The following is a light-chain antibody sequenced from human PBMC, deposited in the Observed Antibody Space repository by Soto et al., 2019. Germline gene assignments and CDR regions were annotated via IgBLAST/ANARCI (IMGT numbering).Light chain of an antibody. CDR2: DVS. V-gene: IGLV2-14*03. CDR1: SSDVGGYHY. CDR3: SSYTRSSTHV. Sequence: QAVVTPPASVSGSPGQSITIYCTGTSSDVGGYHYVSWYQQHPGKAPKLMIFDVSSRPSGVSNRFSGSQSGNTASLTISGLQAEDEADYYCSSYTRSSTHVFGTGTKLTVL. J-gene: IGLJ1*01.